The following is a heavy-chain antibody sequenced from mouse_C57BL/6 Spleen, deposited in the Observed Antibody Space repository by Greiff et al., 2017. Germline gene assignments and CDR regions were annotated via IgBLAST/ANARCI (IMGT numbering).Heavy chain of an antibody. Sequence: VQLQQPGAELVKPGASVKLSCKASGYTFTSYWMHWVKQRPGQGLEWIGMIHPNSGSTNYNEKFKSKATLTVDKSSSTAYMQLSSLTSEDSAVYYCARWTIYYYGSSYSGYFDYWGQGTTLTGSS. V-gene: IGHV1-64*01. CDR1: GYTFTSYW. D-gene: IGHD1-1*01. CDR3: ARWTIYYYGSSYSGYFDY. CDR2: IHPNSGST. J-gene: IGHJ2*01.